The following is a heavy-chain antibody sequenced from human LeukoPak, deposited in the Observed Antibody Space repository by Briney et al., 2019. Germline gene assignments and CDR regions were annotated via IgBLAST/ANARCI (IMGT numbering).Heavy chain of an antibody. V-gene: IGHV4-59*01. J-gene: IGHJ5*02. D-gene: IGHD5-18*01. CDR3: ARGRYSYGYLNWFDP. CDR1: GGSISSYY. Sequence: SETLSLTCAVSGGSISSYYWSWMRQPPGKGLEWVGYIYYSGNTNYNTSLKSRVTISVDTSKNQFSLKLSSVTAADTAVYYCARGRYSYGYLNWFDPWGQGTLVTVSS. CDR2: IYYSGNT.